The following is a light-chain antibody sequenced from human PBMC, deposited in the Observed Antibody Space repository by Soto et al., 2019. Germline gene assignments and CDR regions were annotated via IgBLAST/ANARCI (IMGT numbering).Light chain of an antibody. J-gene: IGKJ1*01. CDR3: QHSYSTPRT. CDR2: TAS. CDR1: QSISSY. V-gene: IGKV1-39*01. Sequence: DIQMTRSPSSLCASVGDRVTSTCRASQSISSYLNWYQQKPGKAPKLLIYTASSLQSGVPSRFSGSGAGTDFTLTITRLQPEDFATYFCQHSYSTPRTFGQGTKVDIK.